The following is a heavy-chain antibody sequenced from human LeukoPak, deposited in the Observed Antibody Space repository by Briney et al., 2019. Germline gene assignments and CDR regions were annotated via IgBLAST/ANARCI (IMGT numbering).Heavy chain of an antibody. D-gene: IGHD3-22*01. CDR2: ISGSGGST. V-gene: IGHV3-23*01. CDR1: GFTFSSYG. CDR3: AKDHTMIVVVLIDY. Sequence: GGSLRLSCAASGFTFSSYGMSWVRQAPGKGLEWVSAISGSGGSTYYADSVKGRFIISRDNSKNTLYLQMNSLRAEDTAVYYCAKDHTMIVVVLIDYWGQGTLVTVSS. J-gene: IGHJ4*02.